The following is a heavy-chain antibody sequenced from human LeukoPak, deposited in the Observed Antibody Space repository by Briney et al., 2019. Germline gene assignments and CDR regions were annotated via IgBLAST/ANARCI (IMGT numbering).Heavy chain of an antibody. CDR1: GYTFTSYG. D-gene: IGHD5-18*01. J-gene: IGHJ4*02. V-gene: IGHV1-18*04. CDR2: ISGYNGNT. Sequence: ASVKVSCEASGYTFTSYGISWVRQAPGQGLEWMGWISGYNGNTNYAQKVQGGVNMTTDTSTSTAYMELRSLRSDDTAVYYCARAPRGYSYGYLDFWGQGSLVTVSS. CDR3: ARAPRGYSYGYLDF.